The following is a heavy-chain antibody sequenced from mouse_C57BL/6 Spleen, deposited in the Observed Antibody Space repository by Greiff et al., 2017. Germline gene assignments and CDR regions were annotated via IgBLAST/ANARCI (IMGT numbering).Heavy chain of an antibody. CDR1: GFSLTSYG. V-gene: IGHV2-4*01. CDR3: AKTSTTLTDYAMDY. D-gene: IGHD2-13*01. J-gene: IGHJ4*01. Sequence: QVQLKESGPGLVQPSQSLSITCTVSGFSLTSYGVHWVRQPPGKGLEWLGVIWSGGSTDYNAAFISRLSISKDNSKSQVFFKMNSLQADDTAIYYCAKTSTTLTDYAMDYWGQGTSVTVSS. CDR2: IWSGGST.